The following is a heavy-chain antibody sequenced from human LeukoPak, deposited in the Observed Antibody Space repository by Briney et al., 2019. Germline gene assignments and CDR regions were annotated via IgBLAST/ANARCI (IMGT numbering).Heavy chain of an antibody. CDR3: GKDSVAGTPILN. CDR2: ISGSGGRT. CDR1: GFTFSSYA. V-gene: IGHV3-23*01. J-gene: IGHJ4*02. Sequence: PGGSLRLSCAASGFTFSSYAMSWASQAPGKGLEWVSDISGSGGRTYYADSVKGRLTISRDNYKTTLYLQMNSLRAEDTAVYYCGKDSVAGTPILNWGQGTLVNVSS. D-gene: IGHD6-19*01.